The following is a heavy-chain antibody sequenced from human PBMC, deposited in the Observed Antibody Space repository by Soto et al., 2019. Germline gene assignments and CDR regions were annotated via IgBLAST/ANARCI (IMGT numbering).Heavy chain of an antibody. D-gene: IGHD3-3*01. CDR2: ITSDGKSA. CDR3: ARDIWGGPDG. Sequence: VQLVESGGGLVQPGGSLRLSCAASGFTFSSYWMQWVRQTPGKGLVWVARITSDGKSAYYADSVKGRFTISRDNAKNTLNIQRNGLRDDETSVFYCARDIWGGPDGWGKGTTVIVTS. V-gene: IGHV3-74*01. J-gene: IGHJ6*01. CDR1: GFTFSSYW.